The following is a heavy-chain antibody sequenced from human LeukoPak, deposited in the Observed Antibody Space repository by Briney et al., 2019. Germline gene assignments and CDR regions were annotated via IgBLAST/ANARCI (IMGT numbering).Heavy chain of an antibody. CDR2: ISAYNGNT. V-gene: IGHV1-18*01. D-gene: IGHD2-2*01. Sequence: ASVTVSCKSSGYTFTIYGISWVRQAPGQGLEWMGWISAYNGNTNYAQKLQGRVTMTTDTSTSTAYMELRSLRSDDTAVYYCARLQAQYCSSTSCYLGGDLYYYYYMDVWGKGTTVTVSS. CDR1: GYTFTIYG. J-gene: IGHJ6*03. CDR3: ARLQAQYCSSTSCYLGGDLYYYYYMDV.